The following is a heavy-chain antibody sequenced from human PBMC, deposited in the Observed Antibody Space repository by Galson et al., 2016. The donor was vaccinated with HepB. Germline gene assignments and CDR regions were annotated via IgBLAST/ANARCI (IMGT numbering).Heavy chain of an antibody. Sequence: CAISGDSVYNTGAAWVWIRQSPSRGLEWLGRTFYRSTWENHYTGSVRNRITISPDTSRNQFPLHLNSVTPDDTAVYYCARAVMLGRGMDVWGQGTTVTVSS. J-gene: IGHJ6*02. CDR3: ARAVMLGRGMDV. V-gene: IGHV6-1*01. CDR1: GDSVYNTGAA. CDR2: TFYRSTWEN. D-gene: IGHD3-10*01.